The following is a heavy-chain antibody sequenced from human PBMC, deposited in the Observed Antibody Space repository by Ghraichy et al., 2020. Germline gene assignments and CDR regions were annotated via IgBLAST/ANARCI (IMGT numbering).Heavy chain of an antibody. CDR2: INSDGSSK. Sequence: GGSLRLSCAASEFTFSSYWMHWVRQAPGKGLVWVSHINSDGSSKTYADSVKGRFTVSRDNARNTLYLQMNSLRAEDTAVYYCARDAVAGYYYGMDVWGQGTTVTVSS. J-gene: IGHJ6*02. CDR3: ARDAVAGYYYGMDV. CDR1: EFTFSSYW. D-gene: IGHD6-19*01. V-gene: IGHV3-74*01.